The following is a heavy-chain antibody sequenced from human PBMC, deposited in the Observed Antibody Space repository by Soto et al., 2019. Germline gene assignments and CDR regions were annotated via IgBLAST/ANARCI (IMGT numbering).Heavy chain of an antibody. J-gene: IGHJ3*02. V-gene: IGHV4-59*01. D-gene: IGHD3-16*02. Sequence: SETLSLTCTGSGGFIISDYWIWIRQPPGQGLEWIGYIYYSGSTNYNPALKSRVTISVATSKNPFSLQLSSVPAAATAVYYCARLQNRMIPFGGVIVTGAFDIWGQGTMVTVSS. CDR3: ARLQNRMIPFGGVIVTGAFDI. CDR2: IYYSGST. CDR1: GGFIISDY.